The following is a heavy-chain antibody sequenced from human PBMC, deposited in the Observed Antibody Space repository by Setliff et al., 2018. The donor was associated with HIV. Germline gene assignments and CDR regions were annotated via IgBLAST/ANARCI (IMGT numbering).Heavy chain of an antibody. Sequence: PGGSLRLSCDASGFIFGTYLMHWVRQAPGKGLVWVSRIKNDGRDTAYADPVKGRFTVSRDNARKTLFLQMNGLMVEDSAVYYCARDRVVGATLDPLDLWGQGTMVTVSS. CDR3: ARDRVVGATLDPLDL. V-gene: IGHV3-74*03. J-gene: IGHJ3*01. D-gene: IGHD1-26*01. CDR1: GFIFGTYL. CDR2: IKNDGRDT.